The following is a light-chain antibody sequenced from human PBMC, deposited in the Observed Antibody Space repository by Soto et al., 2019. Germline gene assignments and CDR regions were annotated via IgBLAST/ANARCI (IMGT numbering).Light chain of an antibody. Sequence: EIVLTQSPATLSLSPGERATLSCRASQSLSRHLAWYQQIPGQAPRLLIYNTSNRATGNPARFSGSGSGTDFTLTISSLEPEDFAVYYCQQRGDWPPTFGGGTKVEIK. CDR2: NTS. J-gene: IGKJ4*01. CDR1: QSLSRH. V-gene: IGKV3-11*01. CDR3: QQRGDWPPT.